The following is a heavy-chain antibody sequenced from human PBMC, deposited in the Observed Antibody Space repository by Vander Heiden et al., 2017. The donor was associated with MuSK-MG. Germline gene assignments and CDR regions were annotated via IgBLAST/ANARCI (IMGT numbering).Heavy chain of an antibody. CDR3: AKDVLLWFGESPDY. V-gene: IGHV3-23*01. CDR1: GFTFGSYA. Sequence: EVQLLESGGGLVQPGGSLRLSCAASGFTFGSYARGWVRQAPGKGLEWVSAISGSGGSTYYADSVKGRFTISRDNSKNTLYLQMNSLRAEDTAVYYCAKDVLLWFGESPDYWGQGTLVTVSS. CDR2: ISGSGGST. J-gene: IGHJ4*02. D-gene: IGHD3-10*01.